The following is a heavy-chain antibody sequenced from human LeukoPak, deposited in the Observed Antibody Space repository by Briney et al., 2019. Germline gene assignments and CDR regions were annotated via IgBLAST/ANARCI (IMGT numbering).Heavy chain of an antibody. CDR1: GFTFSDWY. D-gene: IGHD3-10*01. CDR3: ARGHYGLDV. Sequence: PGGSLRLSCAASGFTFSDWYVSWIRQAPGKGLEWVSYISTSSSYTDYADSVKGRFTISRDNAKNSLYLQMNSLRAEDAAVYYCARGHYGLDVWGQGTTVTVSS. CDR2: ISTSSSYT. V-gene: IGHV3-11*05. J-gene: IGHJ6*02.